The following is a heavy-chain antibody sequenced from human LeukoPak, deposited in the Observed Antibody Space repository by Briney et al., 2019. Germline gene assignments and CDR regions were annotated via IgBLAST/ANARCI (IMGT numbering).Heavy chain of an antibody. V-gene: IGHV4-4*07. Sequence: SETLSLTCTVSGGSISSYYWSWIRQPAGKGLEWIGRIYTSGTTNYNPSLKSRVTMSVDTSKNQFSLKLSSVTAADTAVYYCARGKYYDILTGYSSPFDYWGQGTLVTVSS. CDR2: IYTSGTT. D-gene: IGHD3-9*01. CDR3: ARGKYYDILTGYSSPFDY. CDR1: GGSISSYY. J-gene: IGHJ4*02.